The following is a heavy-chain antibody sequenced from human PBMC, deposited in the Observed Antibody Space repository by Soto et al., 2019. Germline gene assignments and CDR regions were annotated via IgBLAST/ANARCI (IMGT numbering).Heavy chain of an antibody. CDR1: GYTFTGYY. J-gene: IGHJ6*02. V-gene: IGHV1-2*02. CDR2: INPNSGGT. Sequence: ASVKVSCRASGYTFTGYYMHWVRQAPGQGLEWMGWINPNSGGTNYAQKFQGRVPMTRDTSISTAYMELSRLRSDDTAVYYCARDYYYGMDVWGQGTTVTVSS. CDR3: ARDYYYGMDV.